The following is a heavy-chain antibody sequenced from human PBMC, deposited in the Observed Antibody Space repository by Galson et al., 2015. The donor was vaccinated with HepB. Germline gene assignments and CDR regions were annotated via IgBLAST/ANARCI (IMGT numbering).Heavy chain of an antibody. V-gene: IGHV4-30-2*01. Sequence: CAVSGGSISSGGYSWSWIRQPPGKGLEWIGYIYHSGSTYYNPSLKSRVTISVDRSKNQFSLKLSSVTAADTAVYYCAREDCSGGSCYSDYWGQGTLVTVSS. J-gene: IGHJ4*02. CDR1: GGSISSGGYS. CDR3: AREDCSGGSCYSDY. D-gene: IGHD2-15*01. CDR2: IYHSGST.